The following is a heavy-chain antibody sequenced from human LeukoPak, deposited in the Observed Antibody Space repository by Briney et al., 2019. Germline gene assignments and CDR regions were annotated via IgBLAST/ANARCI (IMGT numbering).Heavy chain of an antibody. Sequence: GGSLRLSCEVSGFTFRDFWMNWVRQAPGKGLEWVAFIRYDGSNKYYADSVKGRFTISRDNSKNTLYLQMNSLRAEDTAVYYCAKDQHSGYDWTYYYYMDVWGKGTTVTVSS. CDR1: GFTFRDFW. J-gene: IGHJ6*03. CDR2: IRYDGSNK. D-gene: IGHD5-12*01. V-gene: IGHV3-30*02. CDR3: AKDQHSGYDWTYYYYMDV.